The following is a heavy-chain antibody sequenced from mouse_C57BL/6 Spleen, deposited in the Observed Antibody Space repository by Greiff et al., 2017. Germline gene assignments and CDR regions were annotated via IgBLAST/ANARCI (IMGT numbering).Heavy chain of an antibody. J-gene: IGHJ2*01. V-gene: IGHV5-4*01. CDR2: ISDGGSYT. D-gene: IGHD2-12*01. CDR1: GFTFSSYA. Sequence: EVQLVESGGGLVKPGGSLKLSCAASGFTFSSYAMSWVRQTPEKRLEWVATISDGGSYTYYPDNVKGRFTISRDNANNNLYLQISHLKSEDTAMYYCARDYDGTRGNFDYWGQGTTRTVSS. CDR3: ARDYDGTRGNFDY.